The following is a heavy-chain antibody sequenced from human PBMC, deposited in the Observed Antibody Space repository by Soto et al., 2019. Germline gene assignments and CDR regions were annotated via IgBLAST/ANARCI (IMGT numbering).Heavy chain of an antibody. CDR1: GFTFSSYA. D-gene: IGHD6-13*01. CDR3: AKDVAAAGTGY. V-gene: IGHV3-23*01. Sequence: GGSLRLSCAASGFTFSSYAMSWVRQAPGKGLEWVSAISGSGGSTYYADSVKGRFTISRDNSKNSLYLQMNSLRAVDTAVYYCAKDVAAAGTGYWGQGTLVTVSS. CDR2: ISGSGGST. J-gene: IGHJ4*02.